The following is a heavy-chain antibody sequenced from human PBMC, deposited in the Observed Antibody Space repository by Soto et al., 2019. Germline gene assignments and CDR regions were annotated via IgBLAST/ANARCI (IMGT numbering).Heavy chain of an antibody. D-gene: IGHD5-18*01. Sequence: TLSLTCTVSGGSISSSSYYWGWIRQPPGKGLEWIGSIYYSGSTYYNPSLKSRVTISVDTSKNQFSLKLSSVTAADTAVYYCARPRNSYGRGYDAFDIWGQGTMVTV. CDR3: ARPRNSYGRGYDAFDI. J-gene: IGHJ3*02. CDR1: GGSISSSSYY. V-gene: IGHV4-39*01. CDR2: IYYSGST.